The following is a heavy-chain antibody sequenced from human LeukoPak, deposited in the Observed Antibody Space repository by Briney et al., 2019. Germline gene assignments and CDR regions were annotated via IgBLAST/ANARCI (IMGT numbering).Heavy chain of an antibody. J-gene: IGHJ4*02. V-gene: IGHV1-18*01. CDR3: ARDLLDFWSAPAYLDY. D-gene: IGHD3-3*01. CDR1: GYTFTNYG. Sequence: ASVKVSCKTSGYTFTNYGISWVRQAPGQGLEWMGWISTYDGNTDFVQKFQGRLIMTKDTVTDTTYMELTGLRSDDTAVYYCARDLLDFWSAPAYLDYWGQGTLVTVSS. CDR2: ISTYDGNT.